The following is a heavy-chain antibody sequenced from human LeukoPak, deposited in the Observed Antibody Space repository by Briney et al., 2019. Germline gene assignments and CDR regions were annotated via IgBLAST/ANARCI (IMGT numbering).Heavy chain of an antibody. CDR2: ISAYNGNT. J-gene: IGHJ4*02. CDR3: ASQQYYDFWSGYYLVY. D-gene: IGHD3-3*01. CDR1: GYTFTSYG. V-gene: IGHV1-18*01. Sequence: ASVKVSCKASGYTFTSYGISWVRQAPGQGLEWMGWISAYNGNTNYAQKFQGRVTITTDESTSTAYMELSSLRSEDTAVYYCASQQYYDFWSGYYLVYWGQGTLVTVSS.